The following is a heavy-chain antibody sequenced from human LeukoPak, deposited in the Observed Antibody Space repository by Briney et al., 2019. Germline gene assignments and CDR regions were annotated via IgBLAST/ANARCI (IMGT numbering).Heavy chain of an antibody. CDR2: IYHSGTT. V-gene: IGHV4-4*02. D-gene: IGHD1-26*01. CDR1: GGSIRSTNW. CDR3: ARLILSGSYLYYFDY. J-gene: IGHJ4*02. Sequence: SETLSLTCAVSGGSIRSTNWWSWVRQPPGKGREWTGEIYHSGTTNYNPSLRSRLTISVDKSKNQFSLKLSSVTAADTAVYHCARLILSGSYLYYFDYWGQGTLVTVSS.